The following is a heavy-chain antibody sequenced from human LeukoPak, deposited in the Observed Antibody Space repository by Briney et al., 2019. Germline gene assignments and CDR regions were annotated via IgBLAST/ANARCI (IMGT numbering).Heavy chain of an antibody. V-gene: IGHV3-21*01. CDR2: ISSSSSYI. D-gene: IGHD2-8*01. CDR3: AKDVIVLMVYANDAFDI. CDR1: GFTFSSYS. J-gene: IGHJ3*02. Sequence: GGSLRLSCAASGFTFSSYSMNWVRQAPGKGLEWVSSISSSSSYIYYADSVKGRFTISRDNAKNSLYLQMNSLRAEDTAVYYCAKDVIVLMVYANDAFDIWGQGTMVTVSS.